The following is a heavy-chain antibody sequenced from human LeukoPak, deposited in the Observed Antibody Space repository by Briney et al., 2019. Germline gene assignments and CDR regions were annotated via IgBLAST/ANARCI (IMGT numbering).Heavy chain of an antibody. J-gene: IGHJ5*02. CDR3: ARAQGWFDP. Sequence: SETLSLTCTVSGGSISSYYWSWIRQPPGKGLEWIGYIYYSGSTNYNPSLKSRVTISVDTSKNQFSLKLSSVTAADTAVYYCARAQGWFDPWGQGTLVTVSS. CDR1: GGSISSYY. V-gene: IGHV4-59*01. CDR2: IYYSGST.